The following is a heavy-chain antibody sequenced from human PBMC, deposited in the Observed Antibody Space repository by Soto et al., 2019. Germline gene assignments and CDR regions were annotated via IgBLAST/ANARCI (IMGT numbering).Heavy chain of an antibody. CDR1: GYTFTSYD. V-gene: IGHV1-8*01. D-gene: IGHD1-1*01. CDR3: ARDYSTTGTTDPSGWFDP. J-gene: IGHJ5*02. CDR2: MNPNSGNT. Sequence: ASVKVSCKASGYTFTSYDINWVRQATGQGLEWMGWMNPNSGNTGYAQKFQGRVTMTRNTSISTAYMELSSLRSEDTAVYYCARDYSTTGTTDPSGWFDPWGQGTLVTVSS.